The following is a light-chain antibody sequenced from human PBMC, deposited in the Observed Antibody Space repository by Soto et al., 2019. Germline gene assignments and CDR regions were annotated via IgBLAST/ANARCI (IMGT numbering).Light chain of an antibody. Sequence: DIQMTQSPSTLSASVGDRVTITCRASQSISSWLAWYQQKPGKAPKLLIYDASSLESGVPSRFSGSGSGTELTLTISSLQHDDFATYYCQQYNSYPLTFGGGTKVEIK. CDR1: QSISSW. V-gene: IGKV1-5*01. J-gene: IGKJ4*01. CDR2: DAS. CDR3: QQYNSYPLT.